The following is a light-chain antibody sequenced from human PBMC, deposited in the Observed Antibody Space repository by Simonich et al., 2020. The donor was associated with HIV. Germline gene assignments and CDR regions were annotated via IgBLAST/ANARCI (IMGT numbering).Light chain of an antibody. CDR3: CSYTSTSNVI. J-gene: IGLJ2*01. CDR1: SSDVGGYNY. CDR2: NFT. Sequence: QSALTQPASVSRPPGQSITISCSGSSSDVGGYNYVSLYQQQQDKGPKLMIYNFTKRPAGVPNRFSGAKSGNTASLTISGLQTEDEAIYYCCSYTSTSNVIFGGGTTVTVL. V-gene: IGLV2-14*01.